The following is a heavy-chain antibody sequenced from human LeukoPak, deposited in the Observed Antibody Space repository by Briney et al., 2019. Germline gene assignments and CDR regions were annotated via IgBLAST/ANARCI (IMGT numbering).Heavy chain of an antibody. D-gene: IGHD6-19*01. V-gene: IGHV3-74*03. Sequence: GGSLRLSCAASGFTFSSYWMHWVRQAPGKGLVWVSRINSDGSSITYADSVKGRFTISRDNAKNTLYLQMNSLRAEDTAVYYCAKVVAVAGTSSWFDPWGQGTLVTVSS. CDR3: AKVVAVAGTSSWFDP. J-gene: IGHJ5*02. CDR2: INSDGSSI. CDR1: GFTFSSYW.